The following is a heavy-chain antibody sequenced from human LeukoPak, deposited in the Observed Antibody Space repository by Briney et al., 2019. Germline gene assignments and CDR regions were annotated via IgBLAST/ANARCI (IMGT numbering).Heavy chain of an antibody. CDR1: GGTFSSYA. CDR2: IIPIFGTA. Sequence: ASVKVSCKASGGTFSSYAISWVRQAPGQGLEWMGGIIPIFGTANYAQKFQGRVTITADESTSTAYMELSSLTSEDTAIYYCARNSRVVSTSGLNYWGQGALVTVSS. D-gene: IGHD4-23*01. CDR3: ARNSRVVSTSGLNY. V-gene: IGHV1-69*13. J-gene: IGHJ4*02.